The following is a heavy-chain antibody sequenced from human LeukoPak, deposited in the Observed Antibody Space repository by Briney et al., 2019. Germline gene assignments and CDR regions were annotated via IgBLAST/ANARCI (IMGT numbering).Heavy chain of an antibody. CDR1: GGSISSYY. V-gene: IGHV4-59*12. CDR2: IYYSGST. J-gene: IGHJ4*02. Sequence: MPSETLSLTCTVSGGSISSYYWSWIRQPPGKGLEWIGYIYYSGSTYYNPSLKSRVAISVDTSKNQFSLTVSSVTAADTAVYYCTRDVPRSSGYPDNWGQGTLVTVSS. D-gene: IGHD3-22*01. CDR3: TRDVPRSSGYPDN.